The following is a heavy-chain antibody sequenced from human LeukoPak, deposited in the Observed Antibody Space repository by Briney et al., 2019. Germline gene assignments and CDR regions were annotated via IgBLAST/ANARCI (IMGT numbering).Heavy chain of an antibody. CDR1: GFTFSSYS. D-gene: IGHD2-15*01. CDR2: ISSSSSYI. J-gene: IGHJ4*02. V-gene: IGHV3-21*01. CDR3: AGSDCSGGSCRIDY. Sequence: PGGSLRLSCAASGFTFSSYSMNWVRQAPGKGLEWVSSISSSSSYIYYADSVKGRFTISRDNAKNSLYLQMNSLRAEDTAVYYCAGSDCSGGSCRIDYWGQGTLVTVSS.